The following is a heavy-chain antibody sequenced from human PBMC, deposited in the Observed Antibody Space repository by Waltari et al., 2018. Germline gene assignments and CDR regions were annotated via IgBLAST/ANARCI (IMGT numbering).Heavy chain of an antibody. CDR3: ARGGNSNYGMDV. CDR2: INHSGST. V-gene: IGHV4-34*01. J-gene: IGHJ6*02. CDR1: GGSFSGYY. Sequence: QVQLQQWGAGLLKPSATLSLTCAVYGGSFSGYYWSWIRQPPGKGLEGIGEINHSGSTNYNPSLKSRVTISVDTSKNQFSLKLSSVTAADTAVYYCARGGNSNYGMDVWGQGTTVTVSS. D-gene: IGHD4-4*01.